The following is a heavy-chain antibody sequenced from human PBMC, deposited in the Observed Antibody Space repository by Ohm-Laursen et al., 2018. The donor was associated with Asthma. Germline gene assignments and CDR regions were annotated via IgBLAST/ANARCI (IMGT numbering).Heavy chain of an antibody. D-gene: IGHD6-13*01. J-gene: IGHJ4*02. CDR1: GYTFSRYS. V-gene: IGHV3-21*04. CDR3: AKWGAAARSRYGDY. CDR2: ISTASTFI. Sequence: GSLRLSCTASGYTFSRYSIHWVRQVPGKGLEWVASISTASTFIYYADSVRGRFTTSRDNAKNSVYLQMNSLRAEDTAVYYCAKWGAAARSRYGDYWGQGTLVTVSS.